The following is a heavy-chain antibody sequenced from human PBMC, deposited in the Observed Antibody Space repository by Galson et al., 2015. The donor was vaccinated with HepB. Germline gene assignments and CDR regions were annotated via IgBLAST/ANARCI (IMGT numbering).Heavy chain of an antibody. CDR1: GGTFSSYT. CDR3: ARDSVLSIGEFLRLIPYYYYGMDV. CDR2: IIPILGIA. Sequence: SVKVSCKASGGTFSSYTISWVRQAPGQGLEWMGRIIPILGIANYAQKFQGRVTITADKSTSTAYMELSSLRSEDTAVYYCARDSVLSIGEFLRLIPYYYYGMDVWGQGTAVTVSS. V-gene: IGHV1-69*04. J-gene: IGHJ6*02. D-gene: IGHD3-10*01.